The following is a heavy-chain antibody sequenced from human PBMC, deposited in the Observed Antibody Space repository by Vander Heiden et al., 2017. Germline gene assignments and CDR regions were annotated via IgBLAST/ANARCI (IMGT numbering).Heavy chain of an antibody. V-gene: IGHV3-30*18. D-gene: IGHD3-9*01. CDR2: ISYDGSNK. J-gene: IGHJ4*02. Sequence: QVQLVESGGGVVQPGRSLRLPCAASGFTFSSYGMHWVRQAPGKGLEWVAVISYDGSNKYYADSVKGRFTISRDNSKNTLYLQMNSLRAEDTAVYYCAKDLEAYYDILTGTDYWGQGTLVTVSS. CDR3: AKDLEAYYDILTGTDY. CDR1: GFTFSSYG.